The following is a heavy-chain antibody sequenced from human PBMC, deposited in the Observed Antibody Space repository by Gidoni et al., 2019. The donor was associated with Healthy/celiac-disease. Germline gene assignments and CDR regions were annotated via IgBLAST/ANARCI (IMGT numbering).Heavy chain of an antibody. CDR2: ISWNSGSI. CDR1: GFAFDDYA. Sequence: EVQLVESGGGLVQPGRSLRLSCPASGFAFDDYAIPWVRQAPGKGLGWVSGISWNSGSIGYADSVKGRFTISRDNAKNSLYLQMNSLRAEDTALYYCAKDMAQHYYGSGSYKEYYYYGMDVWGQGTTVTVSS. CDR3: AKDMAQHYYGSGSYKEYYYYGMDV. J-gene: IGHJ6*02. D-gene: IGHD3-10*01. V-gene: IGHV3-9*01.